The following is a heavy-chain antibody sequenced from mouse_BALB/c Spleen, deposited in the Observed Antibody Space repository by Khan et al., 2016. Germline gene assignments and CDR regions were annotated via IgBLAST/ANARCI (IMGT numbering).Heavy chain of an antibody. V-gene: IGHV3-1*02. D-gene: IGHD2-3*01. CDR1: GYSITSGYS. CDR2: IHYSGRT. Sequence: EVQHQESGPDPVKPSQSLSLTCTVTGYSITSGYSWHWIRQFPGNKLAWMGYIHYSGRTNYPPSLTRRISITRATSKNPFFLQLNSVTTEDTATSYCERFDGYDWYFDVWGAGTTVTVSS. CDR3: ERFDGYDWYFDV. J-gene: IGHJ1*01.